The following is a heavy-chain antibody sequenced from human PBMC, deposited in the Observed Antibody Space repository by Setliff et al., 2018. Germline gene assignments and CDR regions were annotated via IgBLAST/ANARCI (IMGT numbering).Heavy chain of an antibody. CDR3: ARLVRFCTRTACQTVAGDES. V-gene: IGHV1-18*04. J-gene: IGHJ5*01. D-gene: IGHD2-8*01. CDR1: GYIFRSYG. Sequence: GASVKVSCKASGYIFRSYGINWMRQAPGQGFEWMGWISAYNDNTKSAQKFQGRITMTTDTSTSTSYMELRSLRSDDTAVYYCARLVRFCTRTACQTVAGDESWGQGTLVTVSS. CDR2: ISAYNDNT.